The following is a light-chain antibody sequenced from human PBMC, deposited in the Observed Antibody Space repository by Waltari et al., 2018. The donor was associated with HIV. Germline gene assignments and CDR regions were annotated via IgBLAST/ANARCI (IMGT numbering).Light chain of an antibody. CDR3: QSYDRRLMWV. CDR2: QNI. J-gene: IGLJ2*01. V-gene: IGLV1-40*01. Sequence: HSLLTQPPSVSGAPGQRVTISSTGSSSNIGAGYDVHWYQKYPGTAPKLLIFQNINRPSGVPDRFSGSKSVTSASLVITGLQAEDEADYYCQSYDRRLMWVFGGGTSLTV. CDR1: SSNIGAGYD.